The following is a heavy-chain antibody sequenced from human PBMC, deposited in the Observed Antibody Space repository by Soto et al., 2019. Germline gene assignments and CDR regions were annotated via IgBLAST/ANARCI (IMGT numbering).Heavy chain of an antibody. CDR2: IIPIFGTA. D-gene: IGHD3-22*01. V-gene: IGHV1-69*12. Sequence: QVQLVQSGAEVKKPGSSVKVSCKASGGTFSSYAITWVRQAPGQGLEWMGGIIPIFGTANYAQKFQGRVTITADESTSRAYMELSSLRSEDTALYYCARDRGPSSGYYPYWFDPWGQGALVTVFS. CDR3: ARDRGPSSGYYPYWFDP. CDR1: GGTFSSYA. J-gene: IGHJ5*02.